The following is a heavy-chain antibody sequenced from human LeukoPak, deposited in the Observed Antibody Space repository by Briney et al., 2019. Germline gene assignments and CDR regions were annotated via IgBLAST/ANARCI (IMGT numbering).Heavy chain of an antibody. D-gene: IGHD3-22*01. Sequence: PSETLSLTCTVYGESFSGYYWSWIRQPPGKGPEWIGEINHSGSTNYNPSLKSRVTISVDTSKNQFSLKLSSVTAADTAVYYCARVSNYYDRPFDYWGQGTLVTVSS. CDR3: ARVSNYYDRPFDY. J-gene: IGHJ4*02. CDR2: INHSGST. V-gene: IGHV4-34*01. CDR1: GESFSGYY.